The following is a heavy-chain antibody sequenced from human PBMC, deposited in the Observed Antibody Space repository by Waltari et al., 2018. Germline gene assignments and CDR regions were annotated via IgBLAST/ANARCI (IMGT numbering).Heavy chain of an antibody. CDR1: GGSFSGYY. D-gene: IGHD3-3*01. J-gene: IGHJ6*02. CDR2: INHSGST. Sequence: QVQLQQWGAGLLKPSETLSLTCAVYGGSFSGYYWSWIRQPPGKGLEWIGEINHSGSTNYNPSLKSRVTISVDTSKKQFSLKLSSVTAADTAVYYCARLYDVWSGQYGMDVWGQGTTVTVSS. CDR3: ARLYDVWSGQYGMDV. V-gene: IGHV4-34*01.